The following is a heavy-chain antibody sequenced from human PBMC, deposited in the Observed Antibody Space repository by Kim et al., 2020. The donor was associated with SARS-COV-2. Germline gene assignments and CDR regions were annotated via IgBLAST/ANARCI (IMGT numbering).Heavy chain of an antibody. CDR1: GYTFTSYG. CDR3: ARSSITIFGVVSLNFDY. J-gene: IGHJ4*02. V-gene: IGHV1-18*04. CDR2: ISAYNGNT. D-gene: IGHD3-3*01. Sequence: ASVKVSCKASGYTFTSYGISWVRQAPGQGLEWMGWISAYNGNTNYAQKLQGRVTMTTDTSTSTAYMELRSLRSDDTAVYYCARSSITIFGVVSLNFDYWGQGTLVTVSS.